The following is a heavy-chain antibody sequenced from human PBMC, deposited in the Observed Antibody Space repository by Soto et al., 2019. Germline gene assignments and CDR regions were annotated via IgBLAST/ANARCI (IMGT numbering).Heavy chain of an antibody. D-gene: IGHD3-10*01. Sequence: GGSLRLSCAASGFTFSSYGMHWVRQAPGKGLEWVAVISYDGSNKYYADSVKGRFTISRDNSKNTLYLQMNSLRAEDTAVYYCAKDDYYGSGSYAFYYYYYMDVWGKGTTVTVSS. J-gene: IGHJ6*03. CDR2: ISYDGSNK. V-gene: IGHV3-30*18. CDR3: AKDDYYGSGSYAFYYYYYMDV. CDR1: GFTFSSYG.